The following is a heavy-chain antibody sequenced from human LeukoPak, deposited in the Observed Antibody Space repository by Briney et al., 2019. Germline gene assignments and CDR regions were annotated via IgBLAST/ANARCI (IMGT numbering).Heavy chain of an antibody. CDR1: GDSISSSSYY. Sequence: SETLSLTCTVSGDSISSSSYYWGWIRQPPGKGLEWIGSIYYSGSTYYNPSLKSRVTISVDTSKNQFSLKLSSVTAAERAVYYCARLGRDYLPRGKYCFDYWGQGTLVTVSS. CDR3: ARLGRDYLPRGKYCFDY. V-gene: IGHV4-39*01. D-gene: IGHD4-11*01. J-gene: IGHJ4*02. CDR2: IYYSGST.